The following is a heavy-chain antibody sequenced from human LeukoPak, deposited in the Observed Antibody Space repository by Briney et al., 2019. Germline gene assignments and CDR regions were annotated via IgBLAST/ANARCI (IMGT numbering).Heavy chain of an antibody. J-gene: IGHJ4*02. V-gene: IGHV1-24*01. D-gene: IGHD3-10*01. Sequence: ASVKVSCKVSGYSLTELSMHWVRQAPGKGLEWMGGFDPEDGETIYAQKFQGRVTMTEDTSTDTAYMELSSLRSEDTAVYYCATEGSGTERVFGFDYWGQGTLVTVSS. CDR1: GYSLTELS. CDR3: ATEGSGTERVFGFDY. CDR2: FDPEDGET.